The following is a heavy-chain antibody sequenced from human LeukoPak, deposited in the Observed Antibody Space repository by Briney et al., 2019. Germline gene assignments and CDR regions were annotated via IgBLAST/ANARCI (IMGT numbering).Heavy chain of an antibody. CDR1: GGSISSSSYY. V-gene: IGHV4-61*05. CDR2: IYYSGST. J-gene: IGHJ4*02. Sequence: SETLSLTCTVSGGSISSSSYYWGWIRQPPGKGLEWIGYIYYSGSTNYNPSLKSRVTISVDTSKNQFSLKLSSMTAADTAVYYCARGKGSFDYWGQGTLVTVSS. CDR3: ARGKGSFDY. D-gene: IGHD3-10*01.